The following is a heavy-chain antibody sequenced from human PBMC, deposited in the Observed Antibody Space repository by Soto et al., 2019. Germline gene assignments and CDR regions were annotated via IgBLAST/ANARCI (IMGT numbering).Heavy chain of an antibody. CDR3: ASDISNKWYFY. Sequence: QVQLQESGPGLVKPSETLSLTCTVSSDSISSYYWSWFRQPPGKGLEWIAYIYYSGSTNYNPSLKSRVAISVDTSKNQFSLKLSSVTAADTAVYYCASDISNKWYFYWGQGTLVTVSS. CDR1: SDSISSYY. J-gene: IGHJ4*02. CDR2: IYYSGST. D-gene: IGHD2-8*01. V-gene: IGHV4-59*08.